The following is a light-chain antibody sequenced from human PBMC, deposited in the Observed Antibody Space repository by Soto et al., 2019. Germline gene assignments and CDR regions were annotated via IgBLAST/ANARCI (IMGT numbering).Light chain of an antibody. Sequence: QSALTQPASVSGSPGQSITISCTGTSSDVGAYNSVSWYQHHPGKAPKLIIYEVSNRPSGLSNRFSGSKSGNTVSLTISGLQTEDEADYYCSSFTSSITDVFGTGTKVTVL. CDR2: EVS. CDR3: SSFTSSITDV. CDR1: SSDVGAYNS. J-gene: IGLJ1*01. V-gene: IGLV2-14*01.